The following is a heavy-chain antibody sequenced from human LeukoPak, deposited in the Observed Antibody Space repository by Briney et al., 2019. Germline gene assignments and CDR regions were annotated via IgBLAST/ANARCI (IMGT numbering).Heavy chain of an antibody. CDR2: ISGSGGVK. CDR3: AKDQPGAGFDL. CDR1: GFTFRTYD. V-gene: IGHV3-23*01. J-gene: IGHJ5*02. Sequence: PSGGSLRLSCVASGFTFRTYDMNWVRQAPGKGLEWVSGISGSGGVKNYVDSTKGRFTISRDNSKNTLSLEMTRLGAEDTAIYYCAKDQPGAGFDLWGQGTLVTIAS. D-gene: IGHD1-1*01.